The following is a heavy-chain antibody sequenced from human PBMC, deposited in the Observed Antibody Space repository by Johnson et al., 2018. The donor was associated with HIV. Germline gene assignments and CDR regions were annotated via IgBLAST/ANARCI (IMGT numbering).Heavy chain of an antibody. CDR3: AKDKGSWYCASSAFDI. J-gene: IGHJ3*02. CDR2: ISWNSGSI. CDR1: GFTFSNFA. Sequence: VQLVESGGDVVQPGRSLRLSCAASGFTFSNFAMHWVRQAPGKGLEWVSGISWNSGSIGYADSVKGRFTISRDNAKNSLYLQMNSLRAEDTALYYCAKDKGSWYCASSAFDIWGQGTMVTVSS. D-gene: IGHD6-13*01. V-gene: IGHV3-9*01.